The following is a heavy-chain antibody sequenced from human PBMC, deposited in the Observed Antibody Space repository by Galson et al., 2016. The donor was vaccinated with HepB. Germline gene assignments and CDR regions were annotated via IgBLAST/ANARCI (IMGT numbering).Heavy chain of an antibody. V-gene: IGHV3-66*01. CDR2: IYSGGTT. CDR3: LRGSLGLRFFDS. D-gene: IGHD3-3*01. CDR1: GFTVSSNY. J-gene: IGHJ4*02. Sequence: SLRLSCAASGFTVSSNYMSWVRQAPGKGLEWVSVIYSGGTTYYADSVKGRFTISRDNAKNTLYLQMNSLRAEDTAVYYCLRGSLGLRFFDSSGQGTLVTVSS.